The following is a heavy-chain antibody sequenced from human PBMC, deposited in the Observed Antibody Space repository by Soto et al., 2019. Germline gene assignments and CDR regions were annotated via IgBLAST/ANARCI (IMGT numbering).Heavy chain of an antibody. CDR1: GFTVSNTY. Sequence: EVQLVETGGGLIQPGGSLRLSCAASGFTVSNTYMTWVRQPPGKGLECVSVIYTAGGTNYADSVKGRFIISRDNSKNTLYLQMNSLRAEDTAVYYCARALPVAKGGFDPWXXGTLVTVSS. J-gene: IGHJ5*02. D-gene: IGHD2-2*01. CDR2: IYTAGGT. V-gene: IGHV3-53*02. CDR3: ARALPVAKGGFDP.